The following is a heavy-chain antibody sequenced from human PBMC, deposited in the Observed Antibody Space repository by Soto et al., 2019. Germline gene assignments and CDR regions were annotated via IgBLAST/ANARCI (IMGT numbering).Heavy chain of an antibody. CDR3: ARGGVSTRTFDY. CDR2: IYPSDSDT. CDR1: GYNFAGYW. J-gene: IGHJ4*02. V-gene: IGHV5-51*01. Sequence: GESLKISCNVSGYNFAGYWIAWLLQMPGKGLELMGIIYPSDSDTRYRPSFQGQVTISADKSISSAYLQWSSLRASDTAMYYCARGGVSTRTFDYWGQGTPVTVSS. D-gene: IGHD3-3*01.